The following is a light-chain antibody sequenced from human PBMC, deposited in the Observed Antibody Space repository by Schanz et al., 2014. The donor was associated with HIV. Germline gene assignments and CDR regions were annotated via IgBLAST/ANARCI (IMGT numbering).Light chain of an antibody. CDR1: QSVNSNF. CDR2: GAS. V-gene: IGKV3-11*01. J-gene: IGKJ2*01. Sequence: EIVLTQSPGTLSLSPGERATLSCRASQSVNSNFLGWYQQKPGQAPRLLIFGASNRATGIPVRFSGSGSGTDFTLTISSLEPEDFAVYFCQHRSSWPPYTFGQGTKLDIK. CDR3: QHRSSWPPYT.